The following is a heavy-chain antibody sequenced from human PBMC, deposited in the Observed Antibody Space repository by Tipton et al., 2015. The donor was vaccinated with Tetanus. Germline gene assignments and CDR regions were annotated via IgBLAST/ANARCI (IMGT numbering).Heavy chain of an antibody. CDR3: ARDPDYYDSSGYYNY. CDR2: IYTSGST. Sequence: TLSLTCTVSGGSISSYYWSWIRQPAGKGLEWIGRIYTSGSTNYNPSLKSRVTMSVDTSKNQFSLKLSSVTAADTAVYYCARDPDYYDSSGYYNYWGQGTLVTVSS. D-gene: IGHD3-22*01. V-gene: IGHV4-4*07. CDR1: GGSISSYY. J-gene: IGHJ4*02.